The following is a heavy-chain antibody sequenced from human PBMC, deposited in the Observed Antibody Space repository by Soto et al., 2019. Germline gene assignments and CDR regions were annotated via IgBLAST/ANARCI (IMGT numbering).Heavy chain of an antibody. D-gene: IGHD1-1*01. CDR3: AKEGPITNWYFDY. J-gene: IGHJ4*02. CDR1: GFTFSSYG. Sequence: QVELVESGGGVVQPGRSLRLSCAASGFTFSSYGMHWVRQAPGKGLEWVAVISYEGNLAYYADSVKGRFTISRDNSKNTLYLQMNSLRTEDTAIYYCAKEGPITNWYFDYWGQGTLVTVSS. CDR2: ISYEGNLA. V-gene: IGHV3-30*18.